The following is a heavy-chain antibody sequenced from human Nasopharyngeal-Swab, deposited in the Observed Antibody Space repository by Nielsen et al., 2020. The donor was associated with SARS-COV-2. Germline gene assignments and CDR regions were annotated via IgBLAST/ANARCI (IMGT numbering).Heavy chain of an antibody. D-gene: IGHD3-16*01. CDR2: FDPEDGET. CDR1: GYTLTDFS. V-gene: IGHV1-24*01. J-gene: IGHJ4*02. Sequence: ASVKVSCKASGYTLTDFSMHWVRQAPGKGLEWMGGFDPEDGETIYAQKFQGRVTMTEDTSTDTAYMELSSLRSEDTAVYYCVAVEGGALSYWGQGTLVTVSS. CDR3: VAVEGGALSY.